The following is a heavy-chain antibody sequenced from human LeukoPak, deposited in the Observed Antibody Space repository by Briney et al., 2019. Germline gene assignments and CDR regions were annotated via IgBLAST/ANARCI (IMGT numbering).Heavy chain of an antibody. D-gene: IGHD3-10*01. J-gene: IGHJ1*01. CDR3: AIQKADLITMVRGIIAF. CDR1: GFTFSSYG. CDR2: IKPDGTEN. Sequence: GGSLRLSCAGSGFTFSSYGMHWVRQAPGKGLEWVANIKPDGTENYYVDSVKGRFTISRDNAKNSLYLQMNGLRAEDTAVYYCAIQKADLITMVRGIIAFWGQGTLVTVSS. V-gene: IGHV3-7*01.